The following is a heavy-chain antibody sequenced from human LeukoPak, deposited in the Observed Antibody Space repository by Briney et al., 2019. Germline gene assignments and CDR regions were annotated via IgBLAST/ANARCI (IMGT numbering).Heavy chain of an antibody. CDR1: GFTFSSYA. J-gene: IGHJ5*02. D-gene: IGHD3-10*01. V-gene: IGHV3-23*01. CDR2: ISGSGGST. Sequence: PGGSLRLSCAASGFTFSSYAMSWVRQAPGKGLEWVSAISGSGGSTYYADSVKGRFTISRDNSKNTLYLQMNSLRAEDTAVYYCAKDNTPTMVRGVIVNWFDPWGQGTLVTVSS. CDR3: AKDNTPTMVRGVIVNWFDP.